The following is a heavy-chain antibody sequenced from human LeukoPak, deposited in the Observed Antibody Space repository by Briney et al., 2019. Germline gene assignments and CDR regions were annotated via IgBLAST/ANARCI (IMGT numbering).Heavy chain of an antibody. CDR1: GFTISNDW. CDR2: ISNSGGST. Sequence: GGSLRLSCAASGFTISNDWMIWVRQAPGKGLEWVSGISNSGGSTYYADSVKGRFTISRDNSKNTLYLQMNSLRAEDTAVYYCAKESDSSGLVFDYWGQGTLVTVSS. CDR3: AKESDSSGLVFDY. D-gene: IGHD3-22*01. J-gene: IGHJ4*02. V-gene: IGHV3-23*01.